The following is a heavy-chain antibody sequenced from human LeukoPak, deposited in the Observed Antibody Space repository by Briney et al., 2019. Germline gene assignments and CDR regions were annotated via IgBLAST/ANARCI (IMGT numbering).Heavy chain of an antibody. J-gene: IGHJ4*02. CDR3: ARRFSTAWYFDS. CDR1: AGSISSSTY. CDR2: IYYGGNT. V-gene: IGHV4-39*01. Sequence: SETLSLTCTVSAGSISSSTYWGWIRQPPGKGPEWIGTIYYGGNTYYNPSLESRVTISLDTSKNLFSLKLSSVTAADTAVYYCARRFSTAWYFDSWGQGTLVTVSS. D-gene: IGHD6-19*01.